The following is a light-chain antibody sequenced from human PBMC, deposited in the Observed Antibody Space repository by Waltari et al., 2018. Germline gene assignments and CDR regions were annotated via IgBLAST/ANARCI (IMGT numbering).Light chain of an antibody. Sequence: QSALTQPASVSGSPGQSITISCTGASTHVGDYKYVSWYQQIPVKAPKVIIYDVTKRPSGVSNRFSGSKSGNSASLSISGLQAEDEAHYYCCSYAGRSTWVFGGGTKVTVL. CDR2: DVT. J-gene: IGLJ3*02. CDR1: STHVGDYKY. V-gene: IGLV2-14*03. CDR3: CSYAGRSTWV.